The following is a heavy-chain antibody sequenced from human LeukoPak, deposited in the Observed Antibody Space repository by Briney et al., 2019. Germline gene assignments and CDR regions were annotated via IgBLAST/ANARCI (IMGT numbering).Heavy chain of an antibody. CDR2: ILYTGST. CDR1: GGSTSSYN. Sequence: SETLSLTCTVSGGSTSSYNWSWIRQPPGKGLEWIGYILYTGSTNYNPSLKSRVTISLDTSKNQFSLKLSSVTAADTAVYYCARAGPRRGGYNADSWGQGTLVTVSS. CDR3: ARAGPRRGGYNADS. J-gene: IGHJ4*02. V-gene: IGHV4-59*01. D-gene: IGHD5-24*01.